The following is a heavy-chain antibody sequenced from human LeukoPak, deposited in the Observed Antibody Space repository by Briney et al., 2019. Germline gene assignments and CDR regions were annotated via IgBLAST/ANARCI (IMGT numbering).Heavy chain of an antibody. Sequence: GGSLRLSCAASGFTFSSYEMNWVRQAPGKGLEWLSYINTSGRTKYYADSVKGRFTISRDNSKNSLYLQMNSLRAEDTAVYCCARDQQWLPDYWGQGTLVTVSS. D-gene: IGHD6-19*01. CDR2: INTSGRTK. CDR3: ARDQQWLPDY. CDR1: GFTFSSYE. J-gene: IGHJ4*02. V-gene: IGHV3-48*03.